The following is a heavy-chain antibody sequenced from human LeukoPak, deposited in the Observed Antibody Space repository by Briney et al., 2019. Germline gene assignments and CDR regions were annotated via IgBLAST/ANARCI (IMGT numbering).Heavy chain of an antibody. Sequence: PGGSLRLSCAASGFTFSRYEMNWVRQAPGKGLAGVSYISSSGSTIYYAASVKGRLTMSRDNSKNTLYLQMISLRAEDTAVYYCAKETQLRSAFDIWGQGTMVTVSS. CDR3: AKETQLRSAFDI. V-gene: IGHV3-48*03. J-gene: IGHJ3*02. CDR2: ISSSGSTI. D-gene: IGHD2-2*01. CDR1: GFTFSRYE.